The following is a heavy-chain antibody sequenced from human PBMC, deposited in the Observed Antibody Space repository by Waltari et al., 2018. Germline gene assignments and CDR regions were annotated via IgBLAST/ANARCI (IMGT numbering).Heavy chain of an antibody. Sequence: QVQLVQSGAEVKKPGASVKVSCKASGYTFTGYYMHWVRQAPGQGLEWMGRINPTSGGTTYAQKFQGRVTMTRDTSISTAYMELSRLRSDDTAVYYCARGVSTYYFDYGGQGTLVTVSS. J-gene: IGHJ4*02. CDR2: INPTSGGT. V-gene: IGHV1-2*06. CDR1: GYTFTGYY. CDR3: ARGVSTYYFDY.